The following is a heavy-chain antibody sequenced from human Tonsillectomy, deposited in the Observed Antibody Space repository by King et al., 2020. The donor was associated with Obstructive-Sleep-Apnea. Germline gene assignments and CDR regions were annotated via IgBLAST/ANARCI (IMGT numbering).Heavy chain of an antibody. Sequence: QLQESGPGLVKPSETLSLTCSVSGGSINNYYWSWIRQPPGKGLEWSGYVYYSGNTNFNPSLKSRVTISADTPTIQFSLRLSSVSAADTAVYYCARHRGVEDYGGYGDYFDYWGQGTLVTVSS. J-gene: IGHJ4*02. D-gene: IGHD5-12*01. CDR3: ARHRGVEDYGGYGDYFDY. CDR1: GGSINNYY. V-gene: IGHV4-59*08. CDR2: VYYSGNT.